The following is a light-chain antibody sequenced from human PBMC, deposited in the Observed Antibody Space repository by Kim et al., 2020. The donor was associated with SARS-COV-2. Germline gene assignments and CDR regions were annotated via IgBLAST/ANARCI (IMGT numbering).Light chain of an antibody. CDR1: SGSIDDNY. J-gene: IGLJ2*01. V-gene: IGLV6-57*03. Sequence: GETVTISCTRSSGSIDDNYVQWYQQRPGGVPTTVIYEDDQSPSVVSDRFSSSLDNSSNSASLTISGLRTEDEADYYCQSYNRDNVIFGGGTKVTVL. CDR3: QSYNRDNVI. CDR2: EDD.